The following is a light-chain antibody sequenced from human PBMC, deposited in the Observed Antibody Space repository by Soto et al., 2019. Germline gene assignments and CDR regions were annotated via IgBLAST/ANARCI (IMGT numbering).Light chain of an antibody. CDR2: DVS. J-gene: IGKJ4*01. V-gene: IGKV3D-15*01. CDR1: QSVSSN. CDR3: QQYNNWPLT. Sequence: ETVMTQSPGTLSVSLGERATLSCWASQSVSSNLAWYQQKPGQAPRLLIYDVSTRATGIPTRFSGSGSGTEFTLTISSLQSEDFAAYYCQQYNNWPLTFGGGTKVDNK.